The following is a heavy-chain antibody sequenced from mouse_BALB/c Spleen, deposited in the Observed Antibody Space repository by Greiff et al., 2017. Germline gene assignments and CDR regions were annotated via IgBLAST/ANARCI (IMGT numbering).Heavy chain of an antibody. D-gene: IGHD4-1*01. CDR1: GYTFTSYW. CDR2: LNPSTGYT. V-gene: IGHV1-7*01. Sequence: QVQLKESGAELAKPGASVKMSCKASGYTFTSYWMHWVKQRPGQGLEWIGYLNPSTGYTEYNQKFKDKATLTADKSSSTAYMQLSSLTSEDSAVYYCARADWEGAMDYWGQGTSVTVSS. J-gene: IGHJ4*01. CDR3: ARADWEGAMDY.